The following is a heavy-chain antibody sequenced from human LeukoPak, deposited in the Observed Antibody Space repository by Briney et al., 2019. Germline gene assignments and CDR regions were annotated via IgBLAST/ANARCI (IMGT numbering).Heavy chain of an antibody. J-gene: IGHJ4*02. CDR3: ASRPGRHYYGSGTDY. CDR2: IYSGGST. Sequence: GGSLRLSCAASGFTFSSYSMNWVRQAPGKGLEWVSVIYSGGSTYYADSVKGRFTISRDSSKNTLYLQMNSLRAEDTAVYYCASRPGRHYYGSGTDYWGQGTLVTVSS. D-gene: IGHD3-10*01. V-gene: IGHV3-66*01. CDR1: GFTFSSYS.